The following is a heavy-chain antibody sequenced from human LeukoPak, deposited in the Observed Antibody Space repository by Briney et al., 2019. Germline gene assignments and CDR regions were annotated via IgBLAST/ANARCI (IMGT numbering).Heavy chain of an antibody. Sequence: GGSLRLSCAASGFAFSSTGMHWVRQAPGKGLEWVAVVSFDRRNKNYADSVKGRFTISRDNSKNTLYLQMNSLRAEDTAVYYCARDRSTGYSYGPMAYWGQGTLVTVSS. CDR1: GFAFSSTG. D-gene: IGHD5-18*01. V-gene: IGHV3-30*19. CDR2: VSFDRRNK. CDR3: ARDRSTGYSYGPMAY. J-gene: IGHJ4*02.